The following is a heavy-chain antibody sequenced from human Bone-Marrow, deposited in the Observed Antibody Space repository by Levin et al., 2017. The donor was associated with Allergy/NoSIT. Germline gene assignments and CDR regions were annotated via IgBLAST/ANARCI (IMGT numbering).Heavy chain of an antibody. J-gene: IGHJ4*02. V-gene: IGHV4-61*03. CDR3: ARFPDDHFDY. CDR2: IYSSGST. CDR1: GASVSTAGYY. Sequence: GSLRLSCTVSGASVSTAGYYWSWIRQPPGKGLEWIGYIYSSGSTNYNPSLKGRVTFSLDTSKNHLSLRLTSVTAADTAVYYCARFPDDHFDYWGQGTLVTVSS.